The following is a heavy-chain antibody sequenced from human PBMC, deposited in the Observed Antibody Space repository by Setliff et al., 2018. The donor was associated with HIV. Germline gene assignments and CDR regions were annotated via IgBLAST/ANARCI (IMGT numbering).Heavy chain of an antibody. V-gene: IGHV1-69*10. CDR1: GGTFSSYA. CDR3: ARSAHDSETGY. CDR2: IIPILGIA. Sequence: GASVKVSCKASGGTFSSYAISWVRQAPGQGLEWMGGIIPILGIANYAQKFQGRVTMTWDTSTSTVYMELSSLRSEDTAFYYCARSAHDSETGYWGQGTLVTVSS. J-gene: IGHJ4*02. D-gene: IGHD5-12*01.